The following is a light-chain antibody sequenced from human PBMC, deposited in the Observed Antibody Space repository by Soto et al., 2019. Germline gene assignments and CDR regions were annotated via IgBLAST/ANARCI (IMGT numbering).Light chain of an antibody. CDR1: QSIKNNQ. V-gene: IGKV3-20*01. CDR2: GAS. J-gene: IGKJ5*01. CDR3: QQHGISHIT. Sequence: EDVLTQSPGTLSLSPGERATLSCRASQSIKNNQLAWYKQTPGQAPRLLIYGASSRATGIPDRFSGSGSGTDFTRTISRLAPEDFAVYYCQQHGISHITFGQRTRLDIK.